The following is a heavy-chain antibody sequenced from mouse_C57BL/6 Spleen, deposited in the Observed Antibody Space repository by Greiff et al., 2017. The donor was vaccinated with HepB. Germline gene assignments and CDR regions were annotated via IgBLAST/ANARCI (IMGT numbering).Heavy chain of an antibody. Sequence: QVQLQQSGAELVRPGASVKLSCKASGFTFTSYGISWVKQRTGQGLEWIGEIYPRSGNTYYNEKFKGKATLTADKSSSTAYMQLRSLTSEDSAVYFCARNGYSSRAMDYWGQGTSVTVSS. CDR2: IYPRSGNT. CDR1: GFTFTSYG. CDR3: ARNGYSSRAMDY. J-gene: IGHJ4*01. V-gene: IGHV1-81*01. D-gene: IGHD1-1*01.